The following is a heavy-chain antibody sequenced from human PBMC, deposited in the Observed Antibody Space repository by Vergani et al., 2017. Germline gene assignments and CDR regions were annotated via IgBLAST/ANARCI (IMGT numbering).Heavy chain of an antibody. V-gene: IGHV4-59*01. CDR2: IYYSGNP. CDR1: GGSISNYY. CDR3: ARGNPYVDFDI. J-gene: IGHJ3*02. Sequence: QVQLQESGPGLVKPSETLSLTCTVSGGSISNYYWSWIRQPPGKGLEWIGYIYYSGNPNYNPSLKSRVTISLDTSKKQFSLRLRSVTAADTAVYYCARGNPYVDFDIWGQGTMITVSS. D-gene: IGHD3-16*01.